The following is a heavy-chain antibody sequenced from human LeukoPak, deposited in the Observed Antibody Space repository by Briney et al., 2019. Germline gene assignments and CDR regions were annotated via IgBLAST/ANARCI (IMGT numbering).Heavy chain of an antibody. Sequence: PSETLSLTCTVSGGSISSSSYYWGWIRQPPGKGLEWIGSIYYSGSTYYNPSLKSRVTISVDTSKNQFSLKLSSVTAADTAVYYCARYSSGYGGYWGQGTLVTVSS. V-gene: IGHV4-39*01. CDR2: IYYSGST. J-gene: IGHJ4*02. CDR3: ARYSSGYGGY. CDR1: GGSISSSSYY. D-gene: IGHD6-19*01.